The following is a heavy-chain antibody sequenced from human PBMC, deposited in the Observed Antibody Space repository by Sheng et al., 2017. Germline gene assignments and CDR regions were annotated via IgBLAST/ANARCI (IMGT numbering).Heavy chain of an antibody. V-gene: IGHV1-69*04. CDR3: ARDSSRIVVVPAAEDDAFDI. CDR2: IIPILGIA. CDR1: GGTFSSYA. Sequence: QVQLVQSGAEVKKPGSSVKVSCKASGGTFSSYAISWVRQAPGQGLEWMGGIIPILGIANYAQKFQGRVTITADKSTSTAYMELSSLRSEDTAVYYCARDSSRIVVVPAAEDDAFDIWGQGTMVTVSS. J-gene: IGHJ3*02. D-gene: IGHD2-2*01.